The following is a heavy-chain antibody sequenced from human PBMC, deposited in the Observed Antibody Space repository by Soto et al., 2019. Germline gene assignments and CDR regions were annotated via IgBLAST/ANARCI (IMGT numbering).Heavy chain of an antibody. J-gene: IGHJ6*02. Sequence: SETLSLTCTLSGRSISNDDYYWTWIRQPPGKGLEWIGHIYYNGNTYYNPSLKSRLTMSLDTSQNQFSLHLTSVIAADSASYFCARATTVTSSFIYYGLDVWVQGRTVT. CDR2: IYYNGNT. V-gene: IGHV4-30-4*08. CDR3: ARATTVTSSFIYYGLDV. D-gene: IGHD4-17*01. CDR1: GRSISNDDYY.